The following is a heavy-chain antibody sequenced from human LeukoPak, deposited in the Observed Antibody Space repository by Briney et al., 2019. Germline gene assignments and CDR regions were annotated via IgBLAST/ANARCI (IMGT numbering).Heavy chain of an antibody. CDR2: IYGSGVSI. CDR3: AKDLGWELPAEAY. Sequence: GGSLRLSCVASGFTFKSYVMNWVRQAPGKGLEWLATIYGSGVSISYADSVKGRFTISRDNANNTLYLQMNSLRAEDTAMYYCAKDLGWELPAEAYWGQGILVTVSS. D-gene: IGHD1-26*01. CDR1: GFTFKSYV. J-gene: IGHJ4*02. V-gene: IGHV3-23*01.